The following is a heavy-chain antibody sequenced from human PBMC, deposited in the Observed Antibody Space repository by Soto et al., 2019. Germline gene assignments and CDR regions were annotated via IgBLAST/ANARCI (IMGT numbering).Heavy chain of an antibody. D-gene: IGHD6-13*01. CDR3: AKVIRSSSWCGPSDSDGGVV. Sequence: GRFLRHPCTVSGFTFGSYAMSWIRQAPGKGLEWVSAISGSGGSTYYADSVKGRFTISRDNSKNTLYLQMNSLRAEDTAVYYCAKVIRSSSWCGPSDSDGGVVGEQGTRVTVS. CDR2: ISGSGGST. J-gene: IGHJ6*01. V-gene: IGHV3-23*01. CDR1: GFTFGSYA.